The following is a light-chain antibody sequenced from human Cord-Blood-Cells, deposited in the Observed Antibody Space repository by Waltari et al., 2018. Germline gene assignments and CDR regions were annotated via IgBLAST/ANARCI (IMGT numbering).Light chain of an antibody. CDR3: SSYTISSTWV. J-gene: IGLJ3*02. Sequence: QSALTQPASVSGSPGQSITISCIGTSSDVGGYNYVSWYQQHPCKGPKLMIYEVSNRPTGVSNRFPGSKSGNTASLTISGLQAEDEADYYCSSYTISSTWVFGGGTKLTVL. V-gene: IGLV2-14*01. CDR1: SSDVGGYNY. CDR2: EVS.